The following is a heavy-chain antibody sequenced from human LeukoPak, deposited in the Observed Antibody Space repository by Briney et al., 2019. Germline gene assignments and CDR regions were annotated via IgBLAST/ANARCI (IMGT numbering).Heavy chain of an antibody. J-gene: IGHJ6*02. Sequence: PGGSLRLSCAASGFTFSSSWMHWVRHSPEKGLVWVARINGDGSSTSFADSVKGRFTISRDNSKNTLYLQMNSLRAEDTAVYYCARDRRGLLFYYYGMDVWGQGTTVTVSS. CDR3: ARDRRGLLFYYYGMDV. CDR2: INGDGSST. CDR1: GFTFSSSW. V-gene: IGHV3-74*01. D-gene: IGHD3-10*01.